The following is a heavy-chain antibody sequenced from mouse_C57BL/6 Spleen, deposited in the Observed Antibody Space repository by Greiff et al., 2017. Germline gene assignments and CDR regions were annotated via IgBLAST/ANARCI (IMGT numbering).Heavy chain of an antibody. V-gene: IGHV5-6*01. D-gene: IGHD2-3*01. CDR1: GFTFSSYG. J-gene: IGHJ2*01. CDR3: ARQGDDYLDY. CDR2: ISSGGSYT. Sequence: EVQGVESGGDLVKPGGSLKLSCAASGFTFSSYGMSWVRQTPDKRLEWVATISSGGSYTYYPDSVKGRFTITRDNAKNTHYLQMSSLKTEDTAMYYCARQGDDYLDYWGQGTTLTVSS.